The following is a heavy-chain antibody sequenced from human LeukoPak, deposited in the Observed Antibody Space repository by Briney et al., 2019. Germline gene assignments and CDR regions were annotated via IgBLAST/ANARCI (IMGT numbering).Heavy chain of an antibody. Sequence: ASVTVCLTSAASTFTACYMHCVRQAPGQGLEWMGWMDPISGGTKYAQKFQGRVTMTRDTPISTAYMELSRLTSDDTAVYYCARHRYFSSTSCYRWFDPWGQGTLVTVSS. D-gene: IGHD2-2*01. CDR1: ASTFTACY. V-gene: IGHV1-2*02. J-gene: IGHJ5*02. CDR2: MDPISGGT. CDR3: ARHRYFSSTSCYRWFDP.